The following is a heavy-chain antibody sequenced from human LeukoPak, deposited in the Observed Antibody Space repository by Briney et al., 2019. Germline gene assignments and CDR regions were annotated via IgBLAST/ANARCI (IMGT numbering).Heavy chain of an antibody. CDR1: GFTFSSYG. V-gene: IGHV3-33*01. CDR2: IWYDGSNK. J-gene: IGHJ5*02. Sequence: GGSLRLSCAASGFTFSSYGVHWVRQAPGKGLEWVAVIWYDGSNKYYADSVKGRFTISRDNSKNTLYLQMNSLRAVDTAVYYCARERQQLVFWFDPWGQGTLVTVSS. CDR3: ARERQQLVFWFDP. D-gene: IGHD6-13*01.